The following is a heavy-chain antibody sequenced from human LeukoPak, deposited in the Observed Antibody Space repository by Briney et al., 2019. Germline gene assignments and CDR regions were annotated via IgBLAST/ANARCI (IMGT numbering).Heavy chain of an antibody. CDR1: GNYW. J-gene: IGHJ4*02. Sequence: PGGSLRLSCAASGNYWMHWVRQAPGKGLVWVSHINSDGSSTTCADSVKGRFSISRDNAKNTLYLQMNSLRVEDTAVYYCARGRPHGNDYWGQGTLVTVSS. CDR3: ARGRPHGNDY. V-gene: IGHV3-74*01. CDR2: INSDGSST. D-gene: IGHD4-23*01.